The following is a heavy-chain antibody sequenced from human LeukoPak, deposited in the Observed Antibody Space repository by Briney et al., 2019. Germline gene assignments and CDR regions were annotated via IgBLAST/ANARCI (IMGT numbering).Heavy chain of an antibody. V-gene: IGHV4-4*02. Sequence: SGTLSLTCAVSGGSISSSNWWSWVRQPPGKGLEWIGEIYHSGSTNCDPSLKSRVSMSIDTSKSQFSLNLRSVTAADTAVYYCARYVPVRTGTTRASFDYWGQGTLVTVSS. CDR1: GGSISSSNW. CDR2: IYHSGST. J-gene: IGHJ4*02. D-gene: IGHD1-1*01. CDR3: ARYVPVRTGTTRASFDY.